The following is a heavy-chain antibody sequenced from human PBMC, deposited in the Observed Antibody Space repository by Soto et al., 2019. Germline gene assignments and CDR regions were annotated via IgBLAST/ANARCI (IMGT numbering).Heavy chain of an antibody. J-gene: IGHJ6*02. D-gene: IGHD2-2*01. Sequence: SETLSLTCAVYGGSFSGYYWSWIRQPPGKGLEWIGEINHSGSTNYNPSLKSRVTISVDTSKNQFSLKLSSVTAADTAVYYCARKGDIVVVPAAIYYYYGMDVWGQGTTVTVS. V-gene: IGHV4-34*01. CDR1: GGSFSGYY. CDR3: ARKGDIVVVPAAIYYYYGMDV. CDR2: INHSGST.